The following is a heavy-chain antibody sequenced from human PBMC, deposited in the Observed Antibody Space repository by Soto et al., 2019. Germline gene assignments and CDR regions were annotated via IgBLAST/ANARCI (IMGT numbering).Heavy chain of an antibody. CDR1: RGTFSSYA. Sequence: SVKVSCKASRGTFSSYAISWVRQAPGQGLEWMGGIIPIFGTANYAQKFQGRVTITADESTSTAYMELSSLRSEDTAVYYCAREVGRLGSSGAFDYWGQGTLVTVSS. D-gene: IGHD6-6*01. CDR2: IIPIFGTA. V-gene: IGHV1-69*13. J-gene: IGHJ4*02. CDR3: AREVGRLGSSGAFDY.